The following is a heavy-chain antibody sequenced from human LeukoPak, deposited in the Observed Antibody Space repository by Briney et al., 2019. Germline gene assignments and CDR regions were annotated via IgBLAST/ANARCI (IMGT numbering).Heavy chain of an antibody. V-gene: IGHV5-51*01. CDR2: IYPGDSDI. D-gene: IGHD7-27*01. CDR1: GYRFTIYW. CDR3: VRRTTGEYYFDY. J-gene: IGHJ4*02. Sequence: GESLRISCKGSGYRFTIYWIGWVRQMPGRGLEWIGIIYPGDSDIRYSPSFQGQVNISADKTISTAYLQWSSLKASDTAMYYCVRRTTGEYYFDYWGQGTLVTVSS.